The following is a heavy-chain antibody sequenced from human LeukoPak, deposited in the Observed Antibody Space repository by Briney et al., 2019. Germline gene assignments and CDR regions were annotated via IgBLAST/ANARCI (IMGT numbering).Heavy chain of an antibody. Sequence: GGSLRLSCAASGFTFDDYDMHWVRQAPGKGLEWVSGISWNSGSIGYADSVKGRFTISRDNAKNSLYLQMNSLRAEDTALYYCAKDPGYSDEVSFDYWGQGTLVTVSS. CDR2: ISWNSGSI. CDR1: GFTFDDYD. V-gene: IGHV3-9*01. J-gene: IGHJ4*02. CDR3: AKDPGYSDEVSFDY. D-gene: IGHD5-12*01.